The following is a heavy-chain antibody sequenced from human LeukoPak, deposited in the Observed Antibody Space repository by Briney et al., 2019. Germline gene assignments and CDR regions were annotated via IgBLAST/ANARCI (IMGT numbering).Heavy chain of an antibody. V-gene: IGHV3-7*01. CDR3: ARSASNCSSTSCHPYYYGMDV. J-gene: IGHJ6*02. CDR2: IKQDGSEK. D-gene: IGHD2-2*01. CDR1: GFTYSSYW. Sequence: GGSLRLSCVASGFTYSSYWMSWVRQAPGKGLEWVANIKQDGSEKYYVDPVKGRFTISRDNAKNSLYLQMNSLRAEDTAVYYCARSASNCSSTSCHPYYYGMDVWGQGTTVTVSS.